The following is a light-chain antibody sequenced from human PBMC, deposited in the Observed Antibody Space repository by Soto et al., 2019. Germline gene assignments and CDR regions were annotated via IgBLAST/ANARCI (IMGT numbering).Light chain of an antibody. V-gene: IGKV3-20*01. CDR1: QSISRGY. CDR2: KTS. Sequence: EIVLTQSPGTLSLSPGERATLSCRASQSISRGYLAWYQQKPGQAPRLLMYKTSNRATGIPDRFSGSVSGTDFTLTISRLEPEAFAVYYCQQFGTSPRMYTFGQGTKLYIK. J-gene: IGKJ2*01. CDR3: QQFGTSPRMYT.